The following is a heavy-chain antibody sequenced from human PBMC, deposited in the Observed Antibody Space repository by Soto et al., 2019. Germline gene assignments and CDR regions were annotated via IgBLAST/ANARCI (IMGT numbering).Heavy chain of an antibody. CDR3: ASSRELRLLEPAFYYSYGMDV. CDR2: ISSSGSTI. V-gene: IGHV3-11*01. CDR1: GFTFSDYY. J-gene: IGHJ6*02. Sequence: QVQLVESGGGLVKPGGSLRLSCAASGFTFSDYYMSWIRQAPGKGLEWVSYISSSGSTIYYADSVKGRLTISRDNAKNSLYLQMNSLRAEDTVVYYCASSRELRLLEPAFYYSYGMDVWGRGTTVTVSS. D-gene: IGHD3-3*01.